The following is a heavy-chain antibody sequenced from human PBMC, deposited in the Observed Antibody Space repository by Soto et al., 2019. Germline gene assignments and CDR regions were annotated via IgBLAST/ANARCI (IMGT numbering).Heavy chain of an antibody. Sequence: GGSLRLSCAASGFTFTNAWLNWVRQTPGKGLEWVGRIKSNADGGTTDYAAPVKGRFTISRDDSKNTLYLQMNSLRAEDTAVYYCAKDSSGWYVYLTYYYGMDVWGQGTKVTVSS. D-gene: IGHD6-19*01. CDR3: AKDSSGWYVYLTYYYGMDV. J-gene: IGHJ6*02. CDR2: IKSNADGGTT. V-gene: IGHV3-15*07. CDR1: GFTFTNAW.